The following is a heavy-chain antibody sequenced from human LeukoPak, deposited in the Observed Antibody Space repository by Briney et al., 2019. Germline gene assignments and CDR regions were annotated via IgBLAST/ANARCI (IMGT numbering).Heavy chain of an antibody. CDR3: AKAHWHQWELISS. V-gene: IGHV3-43*02. J-gene: IGHJ5*02. CDR1: GFTFDNYA. Sequence: GGSLRLSCAASGFTFDNYAMHWVRQAPGKGLEWVSLIAGDGANTYYADSVRGRFATSRDNSKNSLYLHMNRLRAEDTALYYCAKAHWHQWELISSWGQGSLVTVSS. CDR2: IAGDGANT. D-gene: IGHD1-26*01.